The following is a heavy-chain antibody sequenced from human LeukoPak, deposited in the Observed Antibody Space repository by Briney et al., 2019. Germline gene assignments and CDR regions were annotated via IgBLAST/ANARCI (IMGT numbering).Heavy chain of an antibody. CDR1: GFTFSSYA. CDR2: ISGSGGST. J-gene: IGHJ4*02. D-gene: IGHD2-15*01. CDR3: AKASCGGSCYFIDY. Sequence: GGSLGLSCAASGFTFSSYAMSWVRQAPGKGLEWVSAISGSGGSTYYADSVKGRFTISRDNSKNTLYLQMNSLRAEDTAVYYCAKASCGGSCYFIDYWGQGTLVTVSS. V-gene: IGHV3-23*01.